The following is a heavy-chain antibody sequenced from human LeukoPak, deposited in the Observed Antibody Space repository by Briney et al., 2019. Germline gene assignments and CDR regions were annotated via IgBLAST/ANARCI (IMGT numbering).Heavy chain of an antibody. J-gene: IGHJ4*02. V-gene: IGHV4-61*01. Sequence: SETLSLTCTVSGGSVSSGSYYWSWIRQPPGKGLEWIGYIYYSGSTNYNPSLKSRVTISVDTSKNQFSLKLSSVTAADTAVYYCARACSGGSCQSYTFEYRGPGTLVTVSS. CDR1: GGSVSSGSYY. D-gene: IGHD2-15*01. CDR3: ARACSGGSCQSYTFEY. CDR2: IYYSGST.